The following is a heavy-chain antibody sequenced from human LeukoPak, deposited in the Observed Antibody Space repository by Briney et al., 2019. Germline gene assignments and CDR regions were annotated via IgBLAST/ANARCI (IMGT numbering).Heavy chain of an antibody. CDR2: INPNSGGT. D-gene: IGHD6-19*01. CDR3: ARAASPAVAGPTDAFDI. V-gene: IGHV1-2*04. Sequence: ASVQVSCKASGYTFTGYYMHWVRQAPGQGLEWMGWINPNSGGTNYAQKFQGWVTMTRDTSISTAYMELSRLRSDDTAVYYCARAASPAVAGPTDAFDIWGQGTMVTVSS. CDR1: GYTFTGYY. J-gene: IGHJ3*02.